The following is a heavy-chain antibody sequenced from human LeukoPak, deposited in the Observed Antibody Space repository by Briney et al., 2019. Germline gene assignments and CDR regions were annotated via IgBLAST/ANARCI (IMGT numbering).Heavy chain of an antibody. J-gene: IGHJ4*02. CDR2: IHPNSGGT. CDR1: GYTFTGYY. D-gene: IGHD5-12*01. V-gene: IGHV1-2*02. CDR3: ARDMRGYSGYDYDY. Sequence: ASVKVSCKASGYTFTGYYLHWVRQAPGQGLEWMGWIHPNSGGTHYAQKFQGRVTMSRDTSITTAYMELTRLRSDDTAVYYCARDMRGYSGYDYDYWGQGTLVTASS.